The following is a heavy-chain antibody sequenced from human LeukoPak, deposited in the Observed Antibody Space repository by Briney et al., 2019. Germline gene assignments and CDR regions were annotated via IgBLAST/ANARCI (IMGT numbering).Heavy chain of an antibody. D-gene: IGHD3-22*01. V-gene: IGHV5-51*01. CDR3: ARLGIYDSSGYYYSDAFDI. CDR1: GYSFTSYW. Sequence: GESLKISCKGSGYSFTSYWIGWVRQVPGKGLEWMGIIYPGDSDTRYSPSFQGQVTISADKSISTAYLQWSSLKASDTAMYYCARLGIYDSSGYYYSDAFDIWGQGTMVTVSS. J-gene: IGHJ3*02. CDR2: IYPGDSDT.